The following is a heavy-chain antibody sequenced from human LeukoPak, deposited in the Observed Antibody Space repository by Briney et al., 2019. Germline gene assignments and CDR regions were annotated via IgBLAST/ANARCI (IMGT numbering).Heavy chain of an antibody. J-gene: IGHJ6*02. CDR3: ARERFLEWLFPIWYGMDV. CDR1: GFTFSSYA. D-gene: IGHD3-3*01. CDR2: ISYDGSNK. Sequence: GGSLRLSCAASGFTFSSYAMHWVRQAPGKGLEWVAVISYDGSNKYYADSVKGRFTISRDNSKNTLYLQMSSLRAEDTAVYYCARERFLEWLFPIWYGMDVWGQGTTVTVSS. V-gene: IGHV3-30-3*01.